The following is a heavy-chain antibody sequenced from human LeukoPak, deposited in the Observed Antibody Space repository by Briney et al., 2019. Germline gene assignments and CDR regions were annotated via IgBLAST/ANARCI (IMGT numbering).Heavy chain of an antibody. V-gene: IGHV4-39*01. CDR1: GDSVSRSDSY. CDR2: IYYSGRT. J-gene: IGHJ1*01. Sequence: SETLSLTCSVSGDSVSRSDSYWDWIRQPPGKGLEWIGTIYYSGRTYYSRSLKSRVNMSVDTSNNQFSLNLRSVTAADTAVYYCARRRYYDGSGYLEWGQGTLLSVSS. CDR3: ARRRYYDGSGYLE. D-gene: IGHD3-22*01.